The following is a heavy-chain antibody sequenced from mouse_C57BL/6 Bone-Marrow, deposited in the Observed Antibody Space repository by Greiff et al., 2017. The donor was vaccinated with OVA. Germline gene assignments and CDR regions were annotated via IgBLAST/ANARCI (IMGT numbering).Heavy chain of an antibody. CDR2: IYPGDGDT. J-gene: IGHJ3*01. CDR3: ARYEVAWFAY. Sequence: VKLQESGPELVKPGASVKISCKASGYAFSSSWMNWVKQRPGKGLEWIGRIYPGDGDTNYNGKFKGKATLTADKSSSTAYMQLSSLTSEDSAVYFCARYEVAWFAYWGQGTLVTVSA. V-gene: IGHV1-82*01. D-gene: IGHD2-3*01. CDR1: GYAFSSSW.